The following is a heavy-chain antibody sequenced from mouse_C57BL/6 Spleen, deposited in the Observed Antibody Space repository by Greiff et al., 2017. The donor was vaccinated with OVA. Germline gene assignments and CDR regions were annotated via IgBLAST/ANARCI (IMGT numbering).Heavy chain of an antibody. J-gene: IGHJ3*01. Sequence: EVQLVASGGGLVKPGGSLKLSCAASGFTFSDYGMHWVRQAPEKGLAWVAYISSGSSTIYYADTVKGRFTISRDNAKNTLFLKMTSVRSEDTAMYYCARRAYWGKGTLVTVSA. CDR3: ARRAY. CDR1: GFTFSDYG. V-gene: IGHV5-17*01. CDR2: ISSGSSTI.